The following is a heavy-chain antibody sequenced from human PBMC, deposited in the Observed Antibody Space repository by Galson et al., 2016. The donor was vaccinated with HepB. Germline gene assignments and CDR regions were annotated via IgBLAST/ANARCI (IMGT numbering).Heavy chain of an antibody. Sequence: DTLSLTCTVSGGSVSSGRFYWTWIRQPPGKGLEWIGYIYYSGSTSYSHALERRVTISIDTSNTQISLKLSSVTAADTAVYYCPSDSADTYDAFDVWGLGTMVTVSS. CDR1: GGSVSSGRFY. V-gene: IGHV4-61*01. J-gene: IGHJ3*01. CDR2: IYYSGST. CDR3: PSDSADTYDAFDV.